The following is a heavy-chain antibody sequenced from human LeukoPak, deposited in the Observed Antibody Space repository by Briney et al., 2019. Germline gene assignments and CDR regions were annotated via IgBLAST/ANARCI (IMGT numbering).Heavy chain of an antibody. J-gene: IGHJ3*02. V-gene: IGHV4-39*01. Sequence: PSETLSLTCTVSGGSIVTGDYYWGWIRPPPGKGLESIGTIYYTDNTYYSPSLKSRLTIDIDTSKTQFSLMLNSATATDTAVYYCARRGYYSGSFDIWGQGTMVTVSS. CDR3: ARRGYYSGSFDI. D-gene: IGHD2-15*01. CDR1: GGSIVTGDYY. CDR2: IYYTDNT.